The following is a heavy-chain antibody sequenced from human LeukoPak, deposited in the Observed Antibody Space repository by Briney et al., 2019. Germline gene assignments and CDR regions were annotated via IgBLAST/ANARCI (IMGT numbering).Heavy chain of an antibody. J-gene: IGHJ6*04. V-gene: IGHV3-30*04. CDR3: ARALTFYGMDV. CDR2: ISYDESNR. CDR1: GFTFSSYD. Sequence: PGGSLRLSCAASGFTFSSYDMHWVRQAPGKGLEWVAVISYDESNRYYADSVKGRFTISRDNSKNTLYLQMNSLRAEDTAVYYCARALTFYGMDVWGKGTTVTVSS. D-gene: IGHD2-21*02.